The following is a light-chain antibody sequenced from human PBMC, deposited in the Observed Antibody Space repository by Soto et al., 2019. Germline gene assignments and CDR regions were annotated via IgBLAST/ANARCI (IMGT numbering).Light chain of an antibody. Sequence: EIVLTQSPATLSLSPGERATLSCRASQSVSSQLAWYQHKPGQAPRLLIYDASNRATGIPDRFSGSGSGTVSTLTIGSLEPEDFAVYYCAQRVWPWTVGQGTKVDIK. CDR2: DAS. V-gene: IGKV3-11*01. J-gene: IGKJ1*01. CDR1: QSVSSQ. CDR3: AQRVWPWT.